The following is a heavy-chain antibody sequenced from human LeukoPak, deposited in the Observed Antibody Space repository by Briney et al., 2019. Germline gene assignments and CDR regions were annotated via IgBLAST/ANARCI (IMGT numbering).Heavy chain of an antibody. Sequence: SGGSLRLSCAASGFTFSSYWMAWVRQAPGKGLEWVASINEDGSGKFSVGSVKDRITISRDNTRNSLDLQINSLTVEDTAIYYCARDDGDVWGTGTTVTVSS. CDR3: ARDDGDV. V-gene: IGHV3-7*01. J-gene: IGHJ6*04. CDR2: INEDGSGK. CDR1: GFTFSSYW.